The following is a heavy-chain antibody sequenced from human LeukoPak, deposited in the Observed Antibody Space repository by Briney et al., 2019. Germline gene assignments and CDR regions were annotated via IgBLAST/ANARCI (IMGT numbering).Heavy chain of an antibody. Sequence: PGGSLRLSCAASGFTFSSYWMHWVRQAPGKGPVWVSRINNDGSGTTYADSVEGRFTISRDDAKNTLYLQMNSLRAEDTAVYYCVRGGESTWSWGQGTLVTVSS. D-gene: IGHD2-15*01. V-gene: IGHV3-74*01. CDR2: INNDGSGT. J-gene: IGHJ5*02. CDR3: VRGGESTWS. CDR1: GFTFSSYW.